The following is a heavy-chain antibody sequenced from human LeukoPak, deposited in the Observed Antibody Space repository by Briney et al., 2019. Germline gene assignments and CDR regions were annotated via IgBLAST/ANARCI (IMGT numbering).Heavy chain of an antibody. V-gene: IGHV3-21*01. Sequence: GGSLRLSCAASGFTFSSYSMNWVRQAPGKGLEWVSSISSSSSYIYYADSVKGRFTISRDDAKNSLYLQMNSLRAEDTAVYYCARGSSVTREDYYYMDVWGKGTTVTVSS. CDR1: GFTFSSYS. J-gene: IGHJ6*03. CDR3: ARGSSVTREDYYYMDV. CDR2: ISSSSSYI. D-gene: IGHD6-25*01.